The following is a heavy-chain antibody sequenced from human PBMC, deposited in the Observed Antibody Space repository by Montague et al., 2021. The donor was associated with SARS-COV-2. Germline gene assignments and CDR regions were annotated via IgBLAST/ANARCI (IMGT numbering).Heavy chain of an antibody. Sequence: SETRSLTCTVSGGSISSSSYYWGWIRQPPGKGLEWIGNIYYSGSTYYNPSLKSRVTISVDTSKNQFSLKLSSVTAADTAVYYCARQKMGSVTIFGGVMHDRWLDTWGRGTAVTVSS. CDR3: ARQKMGSVTIFGGVMHDRWLDT. J-gene: IGHJ5*02. V-gene: IGHV4-39*01. D-gene: IGHD3-3*01. CDR2: IYYSGST. CDR1: GGSISSSSYY.